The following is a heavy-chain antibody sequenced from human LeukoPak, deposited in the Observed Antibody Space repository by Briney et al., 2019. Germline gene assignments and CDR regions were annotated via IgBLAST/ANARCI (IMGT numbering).Heavy chain of an antibody. CDR3: ARDRDHAFDI. V-gene: IGHV3-48*01. CDR1: GFTFSSYS. J-gene: IGHJ3*02. Sequence: GGSLRLSCAASGFTFSSYSMNWVRQAPGKGLEWVSYICARSSIINYADSVKGRFTISRDNAKNSLYLQMNSLRAEDTAVYYCARDRDHAFDIWGQGTMVTASS. CDR2: ICARSSII.